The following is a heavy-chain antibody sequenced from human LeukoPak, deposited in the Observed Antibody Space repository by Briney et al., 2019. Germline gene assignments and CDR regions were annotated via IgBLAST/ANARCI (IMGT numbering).Heavy chain of an antibody. CDR3: ARAIVVAPAAIPIDY. CDR2: IYYIGST. Sequence: SETLSLTCTVSGGSIRSGGYYWSWIRQHPGKGLEWIGYIYYIGSTYYKPSLKSRVTMSVDTSKNQFSLKLSSVTAADTAVYYCARAIVVAPAAIPIDYWGQGTLVTVSS. V-gene: IGHV4-31*03. D-gene: IGHD2-2*02. CDR1: GGSIRSGGYY. J-gene: IGHJ4*02.